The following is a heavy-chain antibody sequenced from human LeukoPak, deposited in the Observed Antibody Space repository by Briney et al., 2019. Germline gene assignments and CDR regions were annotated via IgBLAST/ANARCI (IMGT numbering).Heavy chain of an antibody. CDR3: ARGGGYSGYDYYYYYAMDV. J-gene: IGHJ6*02. CDR1: GYTLTELS. Sequence: ASVKVSCKVSGYTLTELSMHWVRQAPGKGLEWMGGFDPEDGETIYAQKFQGRVTMTTDTSTNTAYMELRSLRSDDTAVYYCARGGGYSGYDYYYYYAMDVWGQGTTVTVSS. CDR2: FDPEDGET. D-gene: IGHD5-12*01. V-gene: IGHV1-24*01.